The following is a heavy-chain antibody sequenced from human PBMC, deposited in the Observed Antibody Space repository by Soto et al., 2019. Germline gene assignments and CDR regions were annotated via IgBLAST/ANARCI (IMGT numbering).Heavy chain of an antibody. J-gene: IGHJ6*02. CDR3: AKPLVLRLSGVYYYGMDV. CDR1: GFTFSSCA. Sequence: PGGSLRLSCAASGFTFSSCAMSWVRQAPGKGLEWVSAISGSGGSTYYADSVKGRFTISRDNSKNTLYLQMNSLRAEDTAVYYCAKPLVLRLSGVYYYGMDVWGQGTTVTVSS. V-gene: IGHV3-23*01. CDR2: ISGSGGST. D-gene: IGHD3-16*01.